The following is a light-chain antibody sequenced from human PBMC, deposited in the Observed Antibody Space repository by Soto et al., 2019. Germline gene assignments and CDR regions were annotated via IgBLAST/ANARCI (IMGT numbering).Light chain of an antibody. V-gene: IGKV1-39*01. CDR3: QQSYSTLGT. Sequence: DIQMTPSPSSLSASVGDRVTITCRASQSISSYLNWYQQKPGKAPKLLIYAASSLHSGVPSRFSGSGSGTDFTLIISSLQPEDFATYYCQQSYSTLGTFGQGTKLEIK. CDR1: QSISSY. CDR2: AAS. J-gene: IGKJ2*01.